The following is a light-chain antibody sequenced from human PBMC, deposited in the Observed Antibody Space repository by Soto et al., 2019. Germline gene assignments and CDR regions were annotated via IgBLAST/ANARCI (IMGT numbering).Light chain of an antibody. CDR3: QSYDSSLSGSRV. CDR2: GNS. V-gene: IGLV1-40*01. CDR1: SSNIGAGYD. Sequence: QLVLTQPPSVSGAPGQRVTLSCTGSSSNIGAGYDVHWYQQLPGTAPKLLIYGNSNRPSGVPDRFSGSKSGTSASLAITGLQAEDEADYYCQSYDSSLSGSRVFGGGTQLTVL. J-gene: IGLJ2*01.